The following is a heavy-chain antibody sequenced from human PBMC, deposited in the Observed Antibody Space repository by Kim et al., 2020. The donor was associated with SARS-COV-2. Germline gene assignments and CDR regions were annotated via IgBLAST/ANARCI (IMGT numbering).Heavy chain of an antibody. Sequence: SGRTYYNPSLKSRVTISVDTSKKQFSLKLSSVIAADTAVYYCARAPDGFDYWGQGTLVTVSS. CDR3: ARAPDGFDY. V-gene: IGHV4-39*07. J-gene: IGHJ4*02. CDR2: SGRT.